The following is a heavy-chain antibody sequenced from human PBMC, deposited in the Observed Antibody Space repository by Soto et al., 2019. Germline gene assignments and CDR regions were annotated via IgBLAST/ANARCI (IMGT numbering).Heavy chain of an antibody. CDR2: IYHSGST. D-gene: IGHD2-15*01. V-gene: IGHV4-59*12. CDR1: GGSISTYY. J-gene: IGHJ4*02. CDR3: ARFRLLKYYFDY. Sequence: SETLSLTCTVSGGSISTYYWNWMRQPPGKGLEWIGEIYHSGSTNYSPSLKSRVTISVDKSKNQFSLKLSSVTAADTAVYYCARFRLLKYYFDYWGQGTLVTVSS.